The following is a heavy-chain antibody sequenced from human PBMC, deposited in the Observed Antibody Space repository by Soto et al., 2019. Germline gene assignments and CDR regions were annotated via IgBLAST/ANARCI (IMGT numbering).Heavy chain of an antibody. CDR1: GGSFSGYY. J-gene: IGHJ4*02. D-gene: IGHD3-3*01. CDR3: ARADYDFWSGYSAYFDY. CDR2: INHSGST. Sequence: SETLSLTCAVYGGSFSGYYWSWIRQPPGKGLEWIGEINHSGSTNYNLSLKSRVTISVDTSKNQFSLKLSSVTAADTAVYYCARADYDFWSGYSAYFDYWGQGTLVTVSS. V-gene: IGHV4-34*01.